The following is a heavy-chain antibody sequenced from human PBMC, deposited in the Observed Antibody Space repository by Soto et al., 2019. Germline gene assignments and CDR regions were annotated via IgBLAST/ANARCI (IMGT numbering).Heavy chain of an antibody. CDR1: GYTFTSYG. D-gene: IGHD3-10*01. CDR2: ISAYNGNT. J-gene: IGHJ6*03. V-gene: IGHV1-18*01. CDR3: ARGSYYGSMNRQDYYYMDV. Sequence: ASVKVSCKASGYTFTSYGISWVRQAPGQGLEWMGWISAYNGNTNYAQKLQGRVTMTTDTSTSTAYMELRSLRSDDTAVYYCARGSYYGSMNRQDYYYMDVWGKGTTVTVSS.